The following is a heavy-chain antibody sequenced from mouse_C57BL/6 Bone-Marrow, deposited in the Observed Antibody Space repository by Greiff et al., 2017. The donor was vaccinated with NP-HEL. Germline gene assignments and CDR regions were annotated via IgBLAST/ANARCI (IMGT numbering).Heavy chain of an antibody. J-gene: IGHJ2*01. Sequence: QVQLQQSGPELVKPGASVKISCKASGYAFSSSWMNWVKQRPGKGLEWIGRIYPGDGDTNYNGKFKGKATLTADKSSSTAYMQLSSLTSEDSAVYFCARRDYGSIYYFDYWGQGTTLTVSS. D-gene: IGHD1-1*01. V-gene: IGHV1-82*01. CDR1: GYAFSSSW. CDR2: IYPGDGDT. CDR3: ARRDYGSIYYFDY.